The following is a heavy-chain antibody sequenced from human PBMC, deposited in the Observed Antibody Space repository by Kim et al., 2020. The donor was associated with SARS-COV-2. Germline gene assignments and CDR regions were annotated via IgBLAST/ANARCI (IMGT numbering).Heavy chain of an antibody. CDR3: ARDYSSGWYSPGYFDY. J-gene: IGHJ4*02. V-gene: IGHV4-4*07. Sequence: SLKSRVTMSVDTSKNQFSLKLSSVTAADTAVYYCARDYSSGWYSPGYFDYWGQGTLVTVSS. D-gene: IGHD6-19*01.